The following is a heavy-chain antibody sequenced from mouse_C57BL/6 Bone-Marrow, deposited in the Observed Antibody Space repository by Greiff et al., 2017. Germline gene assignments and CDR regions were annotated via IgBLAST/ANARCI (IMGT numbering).Heavy chain of an antibody. CDR3: ARRDGYLFYYYAMDY. D-gene: IGHD2-3*01. V-gene: IGHV1-9*01. Sequence: VQLQQSGAELMKPGASVKLSCKATGYTFTGYWIEWVKQRPGHGLEWIGEILPGSGSNNYNEKFKGKATFTADPSSNTAYMQLRSLTTEDSAIYYCARRDGYLFYYYAMDYGGQGTSVTVSS. CDR1: GYTFTGYW. J-gene: IGHJ4*01. CDR2: ILPGSGSN.